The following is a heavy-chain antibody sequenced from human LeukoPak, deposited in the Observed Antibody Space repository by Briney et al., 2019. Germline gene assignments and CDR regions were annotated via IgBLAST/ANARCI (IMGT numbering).Heavy chain of an antibody. CDR1: GGSISSYY. D-gene: IGHD3-10*01. CDR3: ARHSGSGSLSRPFDP. CDR2: VYYTGST. J-gene: IGHJ5*02. V-gene: IGHV4-59*05. Sequence: SETLSLTCTVSGGSISSYYWSWIRQPPGKGLEGIAPVYYTGSTYYNLSLKSRVTISIDTSKNQFSLKLRSVVAPDTALYYCARHSGSGSLSRPFDPWGQGTLVTVSS.